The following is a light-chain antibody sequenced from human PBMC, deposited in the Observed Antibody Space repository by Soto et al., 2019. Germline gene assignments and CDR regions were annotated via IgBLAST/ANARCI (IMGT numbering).Light chain of an antibody. CDR3: QQSFSIPLT. J-gene: IGKJ4*01. CDR2: AAS. CDR1: QSITTL. Sequence: DIQRTQSPSSRSASVGDSVTITCRASQSITTLLNWYQKKPGKAPNLLIYAASSLRSGVPSRFSGAGSGTDFSLTISALQPEDFASYYCQQSFSIPLTFGGGTKVEIK. V-gene: IGKV1-39*01.